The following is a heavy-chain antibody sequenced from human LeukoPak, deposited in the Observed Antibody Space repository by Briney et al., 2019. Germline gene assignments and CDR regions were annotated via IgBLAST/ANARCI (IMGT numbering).Heavy chain of an antibody. CDR3: ARDPGSGYEEHFDY. CDR1: GFTFSDYY. V-gene: IGHV3-11*01. D-gene: IGHD5-12*01. Sequence: GGSLRLSCAASGFTFSDYYMSWIRQAPGEGLEWVSYISSSGSTIYYADSVKGRFTISRDNAKNSLYLQMNSLRAEDTAVYYCARDPGSGYEEHFDYWGQGTLVTVSS. J-gene: IGHJ4*02. CDR2: ISSSGSTI.